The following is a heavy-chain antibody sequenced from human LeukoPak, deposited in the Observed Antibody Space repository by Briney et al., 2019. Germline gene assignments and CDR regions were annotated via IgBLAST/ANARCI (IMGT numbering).Heavy chain of an antibody. V-gene: IGHV3-11*01. J-gene: IGHJ4*02. CDR2: ISSSGSTI. Sequence: NPGGSLRLSCAASGFTFSDYYMSWIRQAPGKGLEWVSYISSSGSTIYYADSVKGRFTISRDNAKNSLYLQMNSLRAEDTAVYYCARDKPQLRYFDYLNPDYWGQGTLVTVSS. CDR1: GFTFSDYY. CDR3: ARDKPQLRYFDYLNPDY. D-gene: IGHD3-9*01.